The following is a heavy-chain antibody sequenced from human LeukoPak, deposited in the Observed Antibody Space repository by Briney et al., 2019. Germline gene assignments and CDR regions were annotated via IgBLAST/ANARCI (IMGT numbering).Heavy chain of an antibody. CDR2: IYPGDSAT. D-gene: IGHD2-21*02. CDR1: GYSFTNYW. Sequence: GESLKISCKGSGYSFTNYWIGWVRQMPGKGLELMGVIYPGDSATRYSPSFQGQVAISVDRSIRTAYLQWSSLKASDIAMYYCARLPYCGGDCYPNWFDTWGQGTLVTVSS. CDR3: ARLPYCGGDCYPNWFDT. J-gene: IGHJ5*02. V-gene: IGHV5-51*01.